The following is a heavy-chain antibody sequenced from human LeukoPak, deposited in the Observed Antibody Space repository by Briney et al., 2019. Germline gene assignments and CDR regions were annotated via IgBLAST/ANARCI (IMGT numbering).Heavy chain of an antibody. D-gene: IGHD2-2*01. CDR1: GFTFSSYW. CDR3: ARHCSSTSCYDY. V-gene: IGHV3-74*01. J-gene: IGHJ4*02. CDR2: INSDGSST. Sequence: GGSLRLSCAASGFTFSSYWMHWVRQAPGKGLVWVSRINSDGSSTSYADSVKGRFTIYRDNAKNTLYLQMNSLRAEDTAVYYCARHCSSTSCYDYWGQGTLVTVSS.